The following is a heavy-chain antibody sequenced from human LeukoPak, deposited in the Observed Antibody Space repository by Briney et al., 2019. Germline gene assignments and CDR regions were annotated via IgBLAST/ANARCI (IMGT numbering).Heavy chain of an antibody. CDR2: IIPIFGTA. Sequence: SVKVSCKASGGTFSSYAISWVRQAPGQGLEWMGGIIPIFGTANYAQKFQGRVTITADESTSTAYMELSSLRSEDTAVYYCARAIRYFDWLPPFGMDVWGKGTTVTVSS. J-gene: IGHJ6*04. CDR3: ARAIRYFDWLPPFGMDV. D-gene: IGHD3-9*01. CDR1: GGTFSSYA. V-gene: IGHV1-69*13.